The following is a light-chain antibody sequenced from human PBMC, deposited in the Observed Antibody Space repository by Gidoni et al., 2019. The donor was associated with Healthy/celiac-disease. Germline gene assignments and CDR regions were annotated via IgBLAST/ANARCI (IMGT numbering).Light chain of an antibody. CDR1: QSISSW. CDR3: QQYNSYSPYT. V-gene: IGKV1-5*01. J-gene: IGKJ2*01. Sequence: IQMPQSPSTLSASVGDRVTITCRASQSISSWLAWYQQKPGKAPKLLIYDASSLESGVPSRFSGSGSGTEFTRTISSLQPDDFATYYCQQYNSYSPYTFGQGTKLEIK. CDR2: DAS.